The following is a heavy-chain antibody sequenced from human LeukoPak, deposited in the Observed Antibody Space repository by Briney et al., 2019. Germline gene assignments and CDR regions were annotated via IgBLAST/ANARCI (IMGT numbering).Heavy chain of an antibody. D-gene: IGHD2-15*01. CDR2: INHSGST. V-gene: IGHV4-34*01. CDR1: GGSFSGYY. J-gene: IGHJ4*02. CDR3: ARAYSESNNYFDY. Sequence: PSETLSLTCAVYGGSFSGYYWSWIRQPPGKGLEWIGEINHSGSTNYNPSLKSRVTISVDTSKNQFSLKLSSVTAADTAVYYCARAYSESNNYFDYWGQGTLVTVSS.